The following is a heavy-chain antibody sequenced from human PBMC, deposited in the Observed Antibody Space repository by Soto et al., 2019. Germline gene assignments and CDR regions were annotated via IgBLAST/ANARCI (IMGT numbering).Heavy chain of an antibody. CDR3: ARGLSGWYVYYFDY. V-gene: IGHV4-31*03. CDR1: GGSISSGGYY. Sequence: SETLSLTCPVSGGSISSGGYYWSWIRQHPGKGLEWIGYIYYSGSTNYNPSLKSRVTISVDTSKNQFSLKLSSVTAADTAVYYCARGLSGWYVYYFDYWGQGTLVTVS. CDR2: IYYSGST. D-gene: IGHD6-19*01. J-gene: IGHJ4*02.